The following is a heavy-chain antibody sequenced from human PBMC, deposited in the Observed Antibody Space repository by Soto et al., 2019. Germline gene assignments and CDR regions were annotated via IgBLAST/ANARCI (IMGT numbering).Heavy chain of an antibody. Sequence: QLQLQESGSRLVRPSQTLSLTCAVSGGSISSGGYSWTWIRQPPGNVLEWVGHTYHTGTAYYSPSLKSRVTISVDTSKNQFSLKLTSATAADTAVYDCARDRRSYYSEGSGLDFWGQGTLVTVSS. CDR1: GGSISSGGYS. D-gene: IGHD3-10*01. V-gene: IGHV4-30-2*01. J-gene: IGHJ4*02. CDR2: TYHTGTA. CDR3: ARDRRSYYSEGSGLDF.